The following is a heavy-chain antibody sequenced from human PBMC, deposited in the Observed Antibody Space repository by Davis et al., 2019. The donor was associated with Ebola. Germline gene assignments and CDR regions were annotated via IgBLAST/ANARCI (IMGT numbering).Heavy chain of an antibody. CDR2: ISGSGGST. V-gene: IGHV3-23*01. CDR3: AKTSITMVRGKLDY. Sequence: GESLKISCAASGFTFSSYAMSWVRQAPGKGLEWVSAISGSGGSTYYADSVKGRFTISRDNSKNTLYLQMNSLRAEDTAVYYCAKTSITMVRGKLDYWGQGTLVTVSS. D-gene: IGHD3-10*01. CDR1: GFTFSSYA. J-gene: IGHJ4*02.